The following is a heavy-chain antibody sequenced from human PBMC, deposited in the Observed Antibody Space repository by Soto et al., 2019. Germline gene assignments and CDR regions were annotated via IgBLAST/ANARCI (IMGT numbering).Heavy chain of an antibody. D-gene: IGHD5-18*01. CDR2: IWYDGSNK. CDR1: GFTFSSYC. J-gene: IGHJ6*02. V-gene: IGHV3-33*01. CDR3: PRPNTDKGYYYGMDV. Sequence: GGSLRLSCAASGFTFSSYCMHWVRQAPGKGLEWVAVIWYDGSNKYYADSVKGRFTISRDNSKNTLYLQMNSMRAEDTAVYYCPRPNTDKGYYYGMDVWGQGTTVTVSS.